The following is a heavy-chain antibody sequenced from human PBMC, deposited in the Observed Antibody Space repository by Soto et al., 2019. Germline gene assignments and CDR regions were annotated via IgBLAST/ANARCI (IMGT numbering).Heavy chain of an antibody. V-gene: IGHV3-23*01. Sequence: EVQLLESGGGLVQPGGSLRLSCAASGFTFRSYVMSWVRQAPGKGLEWVSAISGSGGNTYYADSVKGRFTISRDNSKNTLYLQMNSLRVEDTAVYYCAKEWFEELFPPENWGQGTLVTVSS. CDR3: AKEWFEELFPPEN. J-gene: IGHJ4*02. CDR2: ISGSGGNT. CDR1: GFTFRSYV. D-gene: IGHD3-10*01.